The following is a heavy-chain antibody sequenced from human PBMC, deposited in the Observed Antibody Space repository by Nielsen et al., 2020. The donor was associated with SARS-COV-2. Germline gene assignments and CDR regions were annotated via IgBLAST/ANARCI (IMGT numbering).Heavy chain of an antibody. CDR1: GFTLSRYG. CDR2: ISYDGSNK. V-gene: IGHV3-30*18. J-gene: IGHJ6*02. Sequence: GESLKTSCAASGFTLSRYGMHWVRQAPGKGLEWVAVISYDGSNKYYADSVKGRFTISRDNSKNTLYLQMNSLRAEDTAVYYCAKAHYGMDVWGQGTTVTVSS. CDR3: AKAHYGMDV.